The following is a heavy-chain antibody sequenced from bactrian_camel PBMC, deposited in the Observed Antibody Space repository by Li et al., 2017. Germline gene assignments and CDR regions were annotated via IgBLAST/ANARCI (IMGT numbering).Heavy chain of an antibody. CDR3: GLRFAYNGVVCSTTDHGNVRY. V-gene: IGHV3S6*01. D-gene: IGHD5*01. CDR2: IYPDGSMT. CDR1: GYRMTRCG. Sequence: HVQLVESGGGSVQAGGSLRLSCVASGYRMTRCGFGWFRQAPGKGLEWVSSIYPDGSMTYYADSMKGRFTISRDNAKNTLYLQLNSLKPEDTAMYSCGLRFAYNGVVCSTTDHGNVRYWGQGTQVTVS. J-gene: IGHJ4*01.